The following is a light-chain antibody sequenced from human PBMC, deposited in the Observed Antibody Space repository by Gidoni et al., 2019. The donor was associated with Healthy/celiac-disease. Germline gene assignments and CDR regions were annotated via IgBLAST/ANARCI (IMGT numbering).Light chain of an antibody. CDR1: SSNIGSNT. CDR2: SNN. Sequence: QSVLTQPPSASGTPGQRVTISCSGSSSNIGSNTVKWYQQLPGTAPKILIYSNNQRPSGVPDRFSGSKSGTSASLAISGLQSEDEADYYCAAWDDSLNGRGVFGGGTKLTVL. J-gene: IGLJ3*02. CDR3: AAWDDSLNGRGV. V-gene: IGLV1-44*01.